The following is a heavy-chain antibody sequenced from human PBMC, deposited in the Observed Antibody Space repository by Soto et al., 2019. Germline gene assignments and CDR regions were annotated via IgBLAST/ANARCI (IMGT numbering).Heavy chain of an antibody. V-gene: IGHV4-30-2*01. Sequence: QLQLQESGSDLVKPSQTLSLTCAVSGGSISSGGYSWSWIRQPPGKGLEWIGYIYHSGTTYYNPSLKSRVTISVDRSKNQFSLKLSSVTAADTAVYFCARGLGGNLAFDIWGQGTMVTVSS. CDR1: GGSISSGGYS. J-gene: IGHJ3*02. CDR3: ARGLGGNLAFDI. D-gene: IGHD2-15*01. CDR2: IYHSGTT.